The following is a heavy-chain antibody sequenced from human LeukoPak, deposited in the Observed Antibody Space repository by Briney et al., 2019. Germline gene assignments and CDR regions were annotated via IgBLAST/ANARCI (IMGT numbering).Heavy chain of an antibody. CDR3: ARGVGTRYYYYMDV. V-gene: IGHV1-8*03. J-gene: IGHJ6*03. CDR1: GYTFTSYD. CDR2: MNPNSGNT. Sequence: ASVKVSCKASGYTFTSYDINWVRQATGQGLEWMGWMNPNSGNTGYAQKFQGRVTITRNTSISTAYMELSSLRSEDTAVYYCARGVGTRYYYYMDVWGKGTTVTVSS. D-gene: IGHD1-26*01.